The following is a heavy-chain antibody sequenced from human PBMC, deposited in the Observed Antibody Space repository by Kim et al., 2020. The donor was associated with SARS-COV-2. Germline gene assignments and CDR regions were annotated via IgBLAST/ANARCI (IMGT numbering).Heavy chain of an antibody. CDR2: GRT. CDR3: ARVSTGVDY. D-gene: IGHD3-10*01. Sequence: GRTNTNPSPKSRVTISVDTSKNQFSLKLSSVTAADTAVYYCARVSTGVDYWGQGTLVTVSS. V-gene: IGHV4-59*01. J-gene: IGHJ4*02.